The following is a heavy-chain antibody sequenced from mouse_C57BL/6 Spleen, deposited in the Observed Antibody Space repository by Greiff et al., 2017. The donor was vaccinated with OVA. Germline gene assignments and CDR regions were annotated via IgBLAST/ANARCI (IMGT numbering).Heavy chain of an antibody. CDR3: ARKYGSRGHLDY. V-gene: IGHV1-61*01. CDR2: IYPSDGET. CDR1: GYTFTSYW. J-gene: IGHJ2*01. Sequence: VQLQQPGAELVRPGSSVKLSCKASGYTFTSYWMDWVKQRPGQGLEWIGNIYPSDGETHYNQKFKDKATLTVDKSSSTAYMQLSSLTSEDSAVYYCARKYGSRGHLDYWGQGTTLTVSS. D-gene: IGHD1-1*01.